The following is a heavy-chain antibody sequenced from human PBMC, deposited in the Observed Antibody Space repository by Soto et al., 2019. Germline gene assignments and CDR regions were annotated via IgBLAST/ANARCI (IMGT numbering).Heavy chain of an antibody. J-gene: IGHJ6*02. CDR1: GFTFSSYA. D-gene: IGHD6-13*01. CDR2: ISYDGSNK. CDR3: ACPSIAAAWGHYYYYYSMDV. V-gene: IGHV3-30-3*01. Sequence: QVQLVESGGGVVQPGRSLRLSCAASGFTFSSYAMHWVRQAPGKGLEWVAVISYDGSNKYYADSVKGRFTISRDNSKNTVYLQMNSLRAEDTAVYYCACPSIAAAWGHYYYYYSMDVWGQGTTVTVCS.